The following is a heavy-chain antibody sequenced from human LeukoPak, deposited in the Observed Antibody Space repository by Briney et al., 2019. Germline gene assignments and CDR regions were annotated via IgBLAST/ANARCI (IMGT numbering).Heavy chain of an antibody. V-gene: IGHV4-59*08. CDR2: IYYSGST. J-gene: IGHJ3*02. CDR3: ASRKAYSSGWYGAFDI. D-gene: IGHD6-19*01. Sequence: SETLSLTCTVSGGSISSYYWSWIRQPPGKGLEWIGYIYYSGSTNYNPSLKSRVTISVDTSKNQFSLKLSSVTAADTAVYYCASRKAYSSGWYGAFDIWGQGTMVTVSS. CDR1: GGSISSYY.